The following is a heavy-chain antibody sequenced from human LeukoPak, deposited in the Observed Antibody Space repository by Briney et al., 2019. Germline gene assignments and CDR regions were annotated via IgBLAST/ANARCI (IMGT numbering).Heavy chain of an antibody. CDR3: AKDTPGFYDILTGEDAFHI. Sequence: GGSLRLSCAASGFTFDDYAMHWVRQAPGKGLEWVSLISGDGGSTYYADSVKGRFTISRDNSKNSLYLQMNSLRTEDTALYYCAKDTPGFYDILTGEDAFHIWAQGTSVTVSS. J-gene: IGHJ3*02. CDR1: GFTFDDYA. V-gene: IGHV3-43*02. CDR2: ISGDGGST. D-gene: IGHD3-9*01.